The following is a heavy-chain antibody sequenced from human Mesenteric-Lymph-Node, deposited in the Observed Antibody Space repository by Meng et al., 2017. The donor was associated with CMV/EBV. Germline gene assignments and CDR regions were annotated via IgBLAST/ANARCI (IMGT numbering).Heavy chain of an antibody. V-gene: IGHV4-61*01. J-gene: IGHJ3*01. CDR2: IYYSGST. D-gene: IGHD3-3*01. CDR1: GGSISSSSYY. Sequence: SETLSLTCTVSGGSISSSSYYWGWIRQPPGKGLEYIGYIYYSGSTNYNPSLKSRVTMSVDTSRKEFSLRLNSVTAADTAVYYCARESSDFWSGYQSDAFDVWGQGTMVTVSS. CDR3: ARESSDFWSGYQSDAFDV.